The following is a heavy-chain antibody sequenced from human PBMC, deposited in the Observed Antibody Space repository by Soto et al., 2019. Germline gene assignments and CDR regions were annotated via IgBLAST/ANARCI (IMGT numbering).Heavy chain of an antibody. Sequence: SETLSLTCIVSGGSISSHYWSWIRQPAGKGLEWIGRIHSSGSTNYNPSLKSRISMSVDTSKNQVSLKLTSVTAADTAVYYCAIDGTHYDFWSGLLRQVPYFDYWGQGTLVTVSS. D-gene: IGHD3-3*01. J-gene: IGHJ4*02. CDR2: IHSSGST. CDR3: AIDGTHYDFWSGLLRQVPYFDY. CDR1: GGSISSHY. V-gene: IGHV4-4*07.